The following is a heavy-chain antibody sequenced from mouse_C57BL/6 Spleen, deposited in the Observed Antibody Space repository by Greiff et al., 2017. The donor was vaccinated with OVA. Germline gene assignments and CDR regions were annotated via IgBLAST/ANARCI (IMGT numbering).Heavy chain of an antibody. V-gene: IGHV1-80*01. D-gene: IGHD3-2*02. Sequence: VQLKESGAELVKPGASVKISCKASGYAFSSYWMNWVKQRPGKGLEWIGQIYPGDGDTNYNGKFKGKATLTADKSSSTAYMQLSSLTSEDSAVYFCARGGQLRLPAWFAYWGQGTLVTVSA. J-gene: IGHJ3*01. CDR3: ARGGQLRLPAWFAY. CDR1: GYAFSSYW. CDR2: IYPGDGDT.